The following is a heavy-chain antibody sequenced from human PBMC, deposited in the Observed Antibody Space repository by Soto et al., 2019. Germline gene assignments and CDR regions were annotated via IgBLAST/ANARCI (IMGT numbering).Heavy chain of an antibody. CDR3: ARGQQNDY. V-gene: IGHV1-8*02. CDR1: GYTFTNYG. Sequence: ASVKVSCKASGYTFTNYGISWVRQATGQGLEWMGWINAYSGNTSYAQKFQGRVTMTRNTSISTAYMELSSLRSEDTAVYYCARGQQNDYWGQGTLVTVSS. J-gene: IGHJ4*02. CDR2: INAYSGNT.